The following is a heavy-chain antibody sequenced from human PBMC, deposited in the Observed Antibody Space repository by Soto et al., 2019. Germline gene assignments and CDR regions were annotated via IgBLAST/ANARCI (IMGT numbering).Heavy chain of an antibody. CDR2: TYYRSKWYK. V-gene: IGHV6-1*01. Sequence: SQTLSLTCAISGYSVSSNSAAWNWIRQSPSRGLEWLGRTYYRSKWYKEYAASVKSRITINPDTSKNQFSLQLNSVSPEDTAVYYCVRTVGWLDPWGQGTLVTSPQ. D-gene: IGHD2-15*01. CDR3: VRTVGWLDP. CDR1: GYSVSSNSAA. J-gene: IGHJ5*02.